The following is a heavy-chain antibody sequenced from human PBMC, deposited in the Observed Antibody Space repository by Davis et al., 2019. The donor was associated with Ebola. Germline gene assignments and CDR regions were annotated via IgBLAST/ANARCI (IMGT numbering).Heavy chain of an antibody. V-gene: IGHV1-2*06. Sequence: ASVKVSCKASGYTFTNYYMHWVRQAPGQGLEWMGRINANTGGTNYAQNFQGRVTMTRDTSITTVYMELSGLKSDDTAVYYCARVSGPGTIFPVGDAFDFWGQGTIVTVSS. CDR3: ARVSGPGTIFPVGDAFDF. CDR2: INANTGGT. CDR1: GYTFTNYY. J-gene: IGHJ3*01. D-gene: IGHD3-10*02.